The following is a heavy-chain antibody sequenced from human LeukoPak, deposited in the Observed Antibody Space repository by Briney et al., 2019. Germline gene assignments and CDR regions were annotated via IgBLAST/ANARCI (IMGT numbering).Heavy chain of an antibody. CDR1: GITLSNYG. D-gene: IGHD3-10*01. V-gene: IGHV3-23*01. CDR3: AKRGIVIRAVIIIGFHKEAYYFNY. J-gene: IGHJ4*02. CDR2: ISERGGST. Sequence: GGSLRLSCVVSGITLSNYGMSWVRQAPGKGLEWVSDISERGGSTNYADSVKGRFIISRDTSKNTVYLQMNSLRVEDTAVYFCAKRGIVIRAVIIIGFHKEAYYFNYWGQGILVTVSS.